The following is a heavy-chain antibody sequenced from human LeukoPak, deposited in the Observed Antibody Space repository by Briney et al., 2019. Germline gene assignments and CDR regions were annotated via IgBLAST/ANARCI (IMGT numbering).Heavy chain of an antibody. Sequence: PGGSLRLSCAASGFTFTTYWMSWVRQAPGKGLEWVANIKQDGSEKYSVDSVRGRFTISRDNAKNSLYLQMNSLRVEDTAVYYCARVGTKVLRYFDWFPFDNWGQGTLVTVSS. D-gene: IGHD3-9*01. J-gene: IGHJ4*02. CDR2: IKQDGSEK. CDR3: ARVGTKVLRYFDWFPFDN. V-gene: IGHV3-7*01. CDR1: GFTFTTYW.